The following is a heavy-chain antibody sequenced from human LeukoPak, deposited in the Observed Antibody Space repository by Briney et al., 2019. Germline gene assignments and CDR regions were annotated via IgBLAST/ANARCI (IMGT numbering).Heavy chain of an antibody. CDR3: ARLISSPEGDWFDP. CDR1: GYTFTGYY. CDR2: INPNSGGT. Sequence: ASVKVSCKASGYTFTGYYMHWVRQAPGQGLEWMGWINPNSGGTNYAQKFQGWVTMTRGTSISTAYMELSRLRSDDTAVYYCARLISSPEGDWFDPWGQGTLVTVSS. D-gene: IGHD3-3*02. V-gene: IGHV1-2*04. J-gene: IGHJ5*02.